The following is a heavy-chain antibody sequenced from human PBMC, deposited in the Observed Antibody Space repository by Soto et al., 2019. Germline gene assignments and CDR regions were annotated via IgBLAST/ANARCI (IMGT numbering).Heavy chain of an antibody. V-gene: IGHV4-30-2*01. CDR1: GASISSDGYS. J-gene: IGHJ4*02. Sequence: NPSETLSLTCTVSGASISSDGYSWSWIRQPPGKGMEWIGYFYHDGTTYYNPSLRSRVTISVDKSKNQFSLRLISVTAADTAVYYCAGSRYCSSTTCYFFDYWGQGALVTAPQ. CDR3: AGSRYCSSTTCYFFDY. CDR2: FYHDGTT. D-gene: IGHD2-2*01.